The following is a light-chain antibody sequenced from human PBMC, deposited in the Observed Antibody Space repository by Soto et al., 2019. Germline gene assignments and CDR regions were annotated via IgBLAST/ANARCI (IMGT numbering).Light chain of an antibody. CDR1: QSVSSNY. Sequence: IVFTQSPGTLSLSPGERATLSCRASQSVSSNYLAWYQQKPGQAPRLLIFGSSSRATGIPDRFGGSGSGTDFTLTINRLEPEDFAVFYCQQYGSSITFGQGTRLEIK. V-gene: IGKV3-20*01. CDR2: GSS. J-gene: IGKJ5*01. CDR3: QQYGSSIT.